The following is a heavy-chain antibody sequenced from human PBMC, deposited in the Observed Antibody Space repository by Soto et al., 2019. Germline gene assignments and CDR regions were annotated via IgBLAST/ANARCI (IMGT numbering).Heavy chain of an antibody. Sequence: GESLKISCKGPGYSFTSYWIGWVRQMPGKGLECMGFIYPGDSDTTYSPSFQGHVTISADKYSSTAYLQWSSLKASDTAMYYCARVDSSGCSEYWGQGTLVTVSS. CDR2: IYPGDSDT. V-gene: IGHV5-51*01. D-gene: IGHD6-25*01. CDR1: GYSFTSYW. CDR3: ARVDSSGCSEY. J-gene: IGHJ4*02.